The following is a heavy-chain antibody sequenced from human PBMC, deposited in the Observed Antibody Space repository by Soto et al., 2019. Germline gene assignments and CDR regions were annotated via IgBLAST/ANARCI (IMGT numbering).Heavy chain of an antibody. V-gene: IGHV2-26*01. CDR1: GFSLSNARMG. CDR3: ARIVHGQQLVLFYFDY. D-gene: IGHD6-13*01. J-gene: IGHJ4*02. Sequence: SGPTLVNPTETLTLTCTVSGFSLSNARMGVSWIRQPPGKALEWLAHIFSNDEKSYSTSLKSRLTISKDTSKSQVVLTMTYMDPVDTATYYCARIVHGQQLVLFYFDYWGQGTLVTVSS. CDR2: IFSNDEK.